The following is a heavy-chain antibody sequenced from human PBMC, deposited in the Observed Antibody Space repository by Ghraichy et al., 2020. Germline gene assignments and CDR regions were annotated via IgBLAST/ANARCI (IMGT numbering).Heavy chain of an antibody. V-gene: IGHV3-21*01. J-gene: IGHJ4*02. CDR1: GFTFSSYS. CDR2: ISSSSSYI. D-gene: IGHD6-19*01. Sequence: GGSLRLSCAASGFTFSSYSMNWVRQAPGKGLEWVSSISSSSSYIYYADSVKGRFTISRDNAKNSLYLQMNSLRAEDTAVYYCARVAVACTGPPDFDYWGQGTLVTVSS. CDR3: ARVAVACTGPPDFDY.